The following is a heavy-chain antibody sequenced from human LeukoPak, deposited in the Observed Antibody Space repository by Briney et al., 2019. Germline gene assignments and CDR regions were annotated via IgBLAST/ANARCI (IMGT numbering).Heavy chain of an antibody. J-gene: IGHJ4*02. V-gene: IGHV3-7*03. CDR1: VFTFSSYW. D-gene: IGHD3-10*01. Sequence: GGSLRLSCAASVFTFSSYWMSWVRQAPWKGLEWVANINQDGSEKYYVDSVKGRFTISRDNANSSLYLQMNSMRAEDTAVYYCARTATPMAYFDYWGQGTLVTVSS. CDR3: ARTATPMAYFDY. CDR2: INQDGSEK.